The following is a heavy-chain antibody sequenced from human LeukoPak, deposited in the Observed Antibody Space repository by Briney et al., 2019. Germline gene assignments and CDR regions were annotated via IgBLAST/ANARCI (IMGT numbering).Heavy chain of an antibody. CDR2: IYYSGST. V-gene: IGHV4-30-4*01. Sequence: SETLSLTCTVSGGSISSGDYYWSWIRQLPGEGLEWIGYIYYSGSTYYNPSLKSRVTISVDTSKNQFSLKLSSVTAADTAVYYCARDRVAATLYYYYGMDVWGQGTTVTVSS. CDR1: GGSISSGDYY. D-gene: IGHD2-15*01. J-gene: IGHJ6*02. CDR3: ARDRVAATLYYYYGMDV.